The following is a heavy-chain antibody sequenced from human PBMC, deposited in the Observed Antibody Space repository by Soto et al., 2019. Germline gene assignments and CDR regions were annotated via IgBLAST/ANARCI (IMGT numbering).Heavy chain of an antibody. CDR1: GFTVSSSG. CDR2: ISGRDDST. D-gene: IGHD6-13*01. V-gene: IGHV3-23*01. CDR3: AKFSSNSWYVGRNWFDP. J-gene: IGHJ5*02. Sequence: EVQLLESGGDLVQPGGSLRLSCEVSGFTVSSSGISWVRQAPGKGLEWVSGISGRDDSTYYADSVKGRFTISRDNSKNTLYLQMTILRAEDTAVYYCAKFSSNSWYVGRNWFDPWGQGTLVTVSS.